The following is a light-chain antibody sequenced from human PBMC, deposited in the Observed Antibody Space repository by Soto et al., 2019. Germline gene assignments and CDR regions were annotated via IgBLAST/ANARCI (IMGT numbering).Light chain of an antibody. CDR3: QQYTNTNNPWM. V-gene: IGKV1-5*01. CDR2: DAS. Sequence: DIQMTHSPATLSASVGDGVTITCRASQRISTWLAWYQQKPGKAPKLLVYDASTLQSGVASRFSGSGSGTEFTLIISGLQPDDSATYYCQQYTNTNNPWMFGEGTKVDIK. CDR1: QRISTW. J-gene: IGKJ1*01.